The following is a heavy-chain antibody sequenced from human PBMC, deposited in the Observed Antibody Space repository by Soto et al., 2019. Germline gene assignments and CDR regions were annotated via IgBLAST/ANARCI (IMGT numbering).Heavy chain of an antibody. CDR1: GFSLSDYY. CDR3: ARVRGDSSGSYYFDY. D-gene: IGHD3-22*01. J-gene: IGHJ4*02. V-gene: IGHV3-11*01. CDR2: ISSSGSTT. Sequence: LRLSCAASGFSLSDYYMSWIRQAPGEGLEWVSYISSSGSTTHYADSVKGRFTISKDNAKNSVYLQMNSLRAEDTAVYYCARVRGDSSGSYYFDYWGQGTLVTVSS.